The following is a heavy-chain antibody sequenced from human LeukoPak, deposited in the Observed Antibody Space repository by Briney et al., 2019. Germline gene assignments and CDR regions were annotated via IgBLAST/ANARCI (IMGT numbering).Heavy chain of an antibody. D-gene: IGHD6-13*01. CDR3: ARGSRGNIAAAGHFDY. CDR2: IKQDGSEK. V-gene: IGHV3-7*04. Sequence: PGGSLRLSCAASGFTFSSYWMSWVRQAPGKGLEWVANIKQDGSEKYYVDSVKGRFTISRDNAKNSLYLQMNSLRAEDTAVYYCARGSRGNIAAAGHFDYWGQGTLVTVSS. CDR1: GFTFSSYW. J-gene: IGHJ4*02.